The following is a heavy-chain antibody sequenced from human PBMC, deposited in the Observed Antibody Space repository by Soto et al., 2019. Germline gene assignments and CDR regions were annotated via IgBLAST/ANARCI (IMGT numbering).Heavy chain of an antibody. D-gene: IGHD3-9*01. J-gene: IGHJ4*02. CDR2: ISFDEATK. V-gene: IGHV3-30*09. CDR3: VRDTTNIFTGYFFPEGQPFDH. CDR1: GFIFSSYA. Sequence: QIELVESGGTVVQPGRSLRLSCVASGFIFSSYAFHWVRQAPGKGLEWVALISFDEATKYYADAVKGRFVISRDNAKNTLYLRMDSLRDADTAVYFCVRDTTNIFTGYFFPEGQPFDHWGRGTLVTVSS.